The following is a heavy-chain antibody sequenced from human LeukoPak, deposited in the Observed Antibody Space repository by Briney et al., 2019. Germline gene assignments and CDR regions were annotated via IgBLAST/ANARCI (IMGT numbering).Heavy chain of an antibody. D-gene: IGHD3-10*01. J-gene: IGHJ4*02. CDR1: GGSISSYY. Sequence: SETLSLTCTVSGGSISSYYWSWIRQPPGKGLEWIGYIYYSGGTNYNPSLKSRVTISVDTSKNQFSLKLSSVTAADTAVYYCARGGRFGESSPFDYWGQGTLVTVSS. CDR3: ARGGRFGESSPFDY. V-gene: IGHV4-59*01. CDR2: IYYSGGT.